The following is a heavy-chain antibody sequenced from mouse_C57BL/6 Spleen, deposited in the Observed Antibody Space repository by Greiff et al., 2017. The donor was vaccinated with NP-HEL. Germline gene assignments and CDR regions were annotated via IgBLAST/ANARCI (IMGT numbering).Heavy chain of an antibody. CDR2: IYPGNSDT. CDR1: GYTFTSYW. J-gene: IGHJ4*01. D-gene: IGHD2-4*01. Sequence: VQLQQSGPVLARPGASVKMSCKTSGYTFTSYWMHWVKQRPGQGLEWIGAIYPGNSDTSYNQKFKGKAKLTAVTSASTAYMELSSLTNEDSAVYYCTKIIYYDYDGAMDYWGQGTSVTVSS. CDR3: TKIIYYDYDGAMDY. V-gene: IGHV1-5*01.